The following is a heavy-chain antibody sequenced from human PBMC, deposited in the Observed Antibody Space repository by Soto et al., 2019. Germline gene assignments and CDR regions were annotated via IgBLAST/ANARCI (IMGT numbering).Heavy chain of an antibody. Sequence: PGGSLRLSCAASGFTFSTYWMHWVRQAPGKGLVWVSRVNRDGIGTTYAESVKGRFTISRDNTKNTLYLQMNSLRVEDTAVYYCGPLGNFGVVMGHWGQGTPVTVSS. CDR2: VNRDGIGT. D-gene: IGHD3-3*01. CDR1: GFTFSTYW. J-gene: IGHJ4*02. V-gene: IGHV3-74*03. CDR3: GPLGNFGVVMGH.